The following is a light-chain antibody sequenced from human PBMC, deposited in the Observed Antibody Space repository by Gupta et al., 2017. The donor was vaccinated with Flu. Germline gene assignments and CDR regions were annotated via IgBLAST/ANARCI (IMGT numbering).Light chain of an antibody. V-gene: IGLV2-14*01. CDR1: SSDVGGYNA. J-gene: IGLJ3*02. Sequence: QSALTQPASVSGSPGQSVTISCTGASSDVGGYNAVSWYQQHPGKAPKLIVYEVSNRPSGASSRFSGSKSGNTASLTISGLQEEDEADYYCLSFTSSDTDVFGGGTKLTVL. CDR2: EVS. CDR3: LSFTSSDTDV.